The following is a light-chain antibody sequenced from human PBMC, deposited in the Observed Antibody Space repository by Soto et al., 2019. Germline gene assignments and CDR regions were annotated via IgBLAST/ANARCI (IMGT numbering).Light chain of an antibody. Sequence: QSVMTQPPSMSGAPGQRVAISCSGSSSNIGANRVHWYQQLPGTAPKLLIYSETERPSGVPDRFSASKSGTSASLAISGLQSEDEADYYCAAWDDSLDGVAFGGGTKLTVL. CDR1: SSNIGANR. V-gene: IGLV1-44*01. CDR3: AAWDDSLDGVA. J-gene: IGLJ2*01. CDR2: SET.